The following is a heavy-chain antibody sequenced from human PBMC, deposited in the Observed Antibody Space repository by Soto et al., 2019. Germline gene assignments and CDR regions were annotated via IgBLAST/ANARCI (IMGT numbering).Heavy chain of an antibody. J-gene: IGHJ5*01. Sequence: ASVKVSCKASGYTSADFGISWVRQAPGQGLERMGWASGNNGASNPAPKVQGRITMTLDTSTGVSYMALRSLRSDDTAIYYCVRDQKYFRVNGNWFDSWGQGTLVTVSS. V-gene: IGHV1-18*04. D-gene: IGHD2-2*01. CDR1: GYTSADFG. CDR3: VRDQKYFRVNGNWFDS. CDR2: ASGNNGAS.